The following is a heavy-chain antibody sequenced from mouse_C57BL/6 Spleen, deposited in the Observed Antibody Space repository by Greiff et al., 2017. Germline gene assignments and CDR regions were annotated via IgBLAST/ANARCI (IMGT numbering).Heavy chain of an antibody. CDR1: GFSLTSSG. Sequence: VKLVESGPGLVAPSQRLSIPCTVSGFSLTSSGVSWVRQPPGKGLEWLGVLWGDGSTHYHSALISRLSISQDNSKSQVFLKLNSLQTDDTAAYYCAKDRGGSHYYARDYWGQGTSVTVSS. V-gene: IGHV2-3*01. CDR2: LWGDGST. D-gene: IGHD1-1*02. CDR3: AKDRGGSHYYARDY. J-gene: IGHJ4*01.